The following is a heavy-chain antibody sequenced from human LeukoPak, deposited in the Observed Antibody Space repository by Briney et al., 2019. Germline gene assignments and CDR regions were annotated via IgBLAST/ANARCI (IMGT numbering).Heavy chain of an antibody. D-gene: IGHD5-12*01. Sequence: SETLSLTCTVSGGSISSYYWSWIRQPPGKGLEWIGYIYYIGSTNYNPSLKSRVTMSVDTSKNQFSLKLCSVTAADTAVYYCATYSGGHIDYWGQGSLVTVSS. CDR3: ATYSGGHIDY. V-gene: IGHV4-59*01. J-gene: IGHJ4*02. CDR1: GGSISSYY. CDR2: IYYIGST.